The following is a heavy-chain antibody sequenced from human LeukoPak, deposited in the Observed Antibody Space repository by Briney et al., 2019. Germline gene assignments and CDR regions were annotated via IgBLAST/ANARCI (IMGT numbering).Heavy chain of an antibody. CDR3: AKQWELRSPLGY. CDR2: IYYSGST. Sequence: SETLSLTCTVSGGSISSSSYYWGWIRQPPGKGLEWIGSIYYSGSTYYNPSLKSRVTISVDTSKNQFSLKLSSVTAADTAVYYCAKQWELRSPLGYWGQGTLVTVSS. D-gene: IGHD1-26*01. V-gene: IGHV4-39*01. CDR1: GGSISSSSYY. J-gene: IGHJ4*02.